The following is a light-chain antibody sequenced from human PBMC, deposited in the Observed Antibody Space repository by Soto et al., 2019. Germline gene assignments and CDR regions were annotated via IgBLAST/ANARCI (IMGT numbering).Light chain of an antibody. V-gene: IGKV1-8*01. J-gene: IGKJ5*01. CDR1: QGISSY. CDR2: AAS. Sequence: AIRMTQSPSSFSASTGDRVTITCRASQGISSYLAWYQQKPGKAPKLLIYAASTLQSGVPSRFSGSGSGTDLPLTISCLQSEDFATYSCQQYYSYPQMFGQGTRPEIK. CDR3: QQYYSYPQM.